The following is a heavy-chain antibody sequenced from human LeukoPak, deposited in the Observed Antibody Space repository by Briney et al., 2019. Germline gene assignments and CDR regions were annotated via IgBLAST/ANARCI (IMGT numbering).Heavy chain of an antibody. J-gene: IGHJ6*02. Sequence: GGSLRLSCAASGFTFSSYAMSWVRQAPGKGLEWVSAISGSGGSTYYADSVKGRFTISRGNSKNTLYLQKNSLRAEDTAVYYCAKSTVATMVRGVQYYYYYYGMDVWGQGTTVTVSS. CDR3: AKSTVATMVRGVQYYYYYYGMDV. D-gene: IGHD3-10*01. CDR2: ISGSGGST. V-gene: IGHV3-23*01. CDR1: GFTFSSYA.